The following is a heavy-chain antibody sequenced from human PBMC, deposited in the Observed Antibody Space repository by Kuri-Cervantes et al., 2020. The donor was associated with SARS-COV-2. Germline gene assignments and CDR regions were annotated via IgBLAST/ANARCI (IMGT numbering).Heavy chain of an antibody. Sequence: ASVKVSCKASGYTFTSYYMHWVRQAPGQGLEWMGIINPSGGSTSYAQKFQGRVTMTRDTSTSTAYMELSSLRSEDTAVYYCARRVVVPAALPSGWYFDLWGRGTLVTVSS. CDR1: GYTFTSYY. D-gene: IGHD2-2*02. V-gene: IGHV1-46*01. CDR3: ARRVVVPAALPSGWYFDL. CDR2: INPSGGST. J-gene: IGHJ2*01.